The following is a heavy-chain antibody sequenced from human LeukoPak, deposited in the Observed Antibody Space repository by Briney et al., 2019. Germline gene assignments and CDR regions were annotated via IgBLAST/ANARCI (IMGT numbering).Heavy chain of an antibody. CDR1: GGPIDGGAYS. J-gene: IGHJ6*04. CDR3: ASRELAYGRPHYYGMEF. Sequence: KPSETLSLTCTVCGGPIDGGAYSWHSIRLPPGEVLEWIGYIYLGGTTSYKPSLQSRVTMSIDKSANELSLKFNSVTAADTAVYYCASRELAYGRPHYYGMEFWGKGTTVTVSS. CDR2: IYLGGTT. V-gene: IGHV4-30-2*01. D-gene: IGHD4-17*01.